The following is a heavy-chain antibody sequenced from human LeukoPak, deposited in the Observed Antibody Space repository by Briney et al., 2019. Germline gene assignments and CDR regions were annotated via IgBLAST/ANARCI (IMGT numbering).Heavy chain of an antibody. Sequence: SETLSLTCTVSGGSISRYYWNWIRQPPGKGLEWIGYIYYGGNTNYNPSLKSRVTISVDTSKNQFSLKLSSVTAADTAVYYCARASPPKPDIAVVVPATPLAFDIWGQGTMVTVSS. CDR3: ARASPPKPDIAVVVPATPLAFDI. D-gene: IGHD2-15*01. J-gene: IGHJ3*02. CDR2: IYYGGNT. CDR1: GGSISRYY. V-gene: IGHV4-59*01.